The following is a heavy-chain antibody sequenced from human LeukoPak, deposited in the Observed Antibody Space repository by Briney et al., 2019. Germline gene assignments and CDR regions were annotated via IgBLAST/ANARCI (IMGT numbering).Heavy chain of an antibody. CDR2: IYYSGST. J-gene: IGHJ6*02. V-gene: IGHV4-31*03. CDR1: GGSISSGGYY. D-gene: IGHD3-22*01. Sequence: SSETLSLTCTVSGGSISSGGYYWSWIRQHPGKGLEWIGYIYYSGSTYYNPSLKSRVTISVDTSKNQFSLKLSSVTAADTAVYYCAREVKEAYYYYGMDVWGQGTTVTVSS. CDR3: AREVKEAYYYYGMDV.